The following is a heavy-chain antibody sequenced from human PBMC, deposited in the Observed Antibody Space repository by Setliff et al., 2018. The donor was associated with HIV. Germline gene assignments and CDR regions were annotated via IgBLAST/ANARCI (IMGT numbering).Heavy chain of an antibody. V-gene: IGHV1-2*06. J-gene: IGHJ3*01. Sequence: ASVKVSCKASGYTSTGYYIHWVRQAPGPGLEWVGRINPNSGDTNYAQKFQGRVTMTRDTSINTAYMDLGRLRSDDTAVYYCARRGVGTSDAFDLWGQGTMVTVSS. CDR2: INPNSGDT. D-gene: IGHD2-8*01. CDR3: ARRGVGTSDAFDL. CDR1: GYTSTGYY.